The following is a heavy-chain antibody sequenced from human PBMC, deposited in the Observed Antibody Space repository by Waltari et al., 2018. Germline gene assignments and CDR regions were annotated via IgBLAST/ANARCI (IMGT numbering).Heavy chain of an antibody. J-gene: IGHJ4*02. CDR1: GFTFSNYW. Sequence: EVQLVESGGGLVQPGGSLRLSCAASGFTFSNYWMHWVRQAPGKGLFWVARIVSDGRITTSAASVKGRFTISRDNAKNTLYLQMNSLRTEYTAVYYCARERSVASDYWGQGTLVTVSS. CDR2: IVSDGRIT. CDR3: ARERSVASDY. V-gene: IGHV3-74*01. D-gene: IGHD6-19*01.